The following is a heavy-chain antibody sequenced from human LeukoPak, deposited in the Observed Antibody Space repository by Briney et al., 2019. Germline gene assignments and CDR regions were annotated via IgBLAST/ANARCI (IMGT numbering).Heavy chain of an antibody. Sequence: PGGSLRQSCAASGFTFSSYAMHWVRQAPGKGLEWVAVISYDGSNKYYAESVKGRFTISRDNSKNTLYLQMNSLRAEDTAVYYCARDREVGDGIDSFDIWGQGPMVTVSS. D-gene: IGHD1-26*01. CDR2: ISYDGSNK. CDR3: ARDREVGDGIDSFDI. CDR1: GFTFSSYA. J-gene: IGHJ3*02. V-gene: IGHV3-30*14.